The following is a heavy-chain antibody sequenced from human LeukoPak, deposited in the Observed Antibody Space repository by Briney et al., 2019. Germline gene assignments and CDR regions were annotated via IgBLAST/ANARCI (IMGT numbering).Heavy chain of an antibody. D-gene: IGHD5-12*01. CDR3: ARHGGYSGYDYHFDY. J-gene: IGHJ4*02. Sequence: PETLSLTCTVSGGSISSYYWSWIRQPPGKGLEWIGYIYYSGSTNYNPSLKSRVTISVDTSKNQFSLNLSSVTAADTAVYYCARHGGYSGYDYHFDYWGQGTLVTVSS. V-gene: IGHV4-59*08. CDR2: IYYSGST. CDR1: GGSISSYY.